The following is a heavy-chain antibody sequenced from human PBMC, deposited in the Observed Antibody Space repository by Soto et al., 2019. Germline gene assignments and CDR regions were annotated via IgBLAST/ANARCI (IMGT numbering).Heavy chain of an antibody. CDR2: IYYTGNP. CDR3: ARDLDGLDY. J-gene: IGHJ4*02. V-gene: IGHV4-59*01. Sequence: SETLSLTCTVAGGSIGSYYWSWIRQPPGKGLEWIGYIYYTGNPNYNPSLKSRVSISVDTSKNRFSLSLNFLTAADTAVYYCARDLDGLDYWGQGTLVTVSS. CDR1: GGSIGSYY. D-gene: IGHD3-3*01.